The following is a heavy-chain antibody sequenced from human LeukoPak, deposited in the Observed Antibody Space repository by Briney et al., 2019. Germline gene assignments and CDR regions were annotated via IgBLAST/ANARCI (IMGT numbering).Heavy chain of an antibody. CDR3: VGGDYFDY. V-gene: IGHV3-7*04. CDR1: RFTFSTYW. CDR2: IKQDGSEN. J-gene: IGHJ4*02. Sequence: GGSLRLSCAASRFTFSTYWMSWVRQAPGKGLEWVANIKQDGSENYYVDSVKGRFTISRDNTKNSLYLQMNSLRAEDTAVYYCVGGDYFDYWGQGTLVTVSS.